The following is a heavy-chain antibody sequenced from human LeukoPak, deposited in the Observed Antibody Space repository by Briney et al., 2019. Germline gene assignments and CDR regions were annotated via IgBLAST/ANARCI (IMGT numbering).Heavy chain of an antibody. D-gene: IGHD6-19*01. Sequence: GGSLRLSCAASGFPFSNSAMSWVRQAPGKGLEWVSTLSGSGITTYYADSVKGRFTISRDNSKNTLYLQMNSLRAEDTAVYYCAKGIYSSGWSYFDYWGHGTLVTVSS. CDR3: AKGIYSSGWSYFDY. J-gene: IGHJ4*01. CDR1: GFPFSNSA. CDR2: LSGSGITT. V-gene: IGHV3-23*01.